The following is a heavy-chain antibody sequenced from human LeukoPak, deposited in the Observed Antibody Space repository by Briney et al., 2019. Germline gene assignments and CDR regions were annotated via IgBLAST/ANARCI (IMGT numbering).Heavy chain of an antibody. CDR3: ARDSDCSYMDV. D-gene: IGHD1-26*01. CDR2: IYYSGST. V-gene: IGHV4-39*02. J-gene: IGHJ6*03. Sequence: PSETLSLTCTVSGGSISSSSYYWGWIRQPPGKGPEWIGSIYYSGSTYYNPSLKSRVTISVDTSKNQFSLKLSSVTAADTAVYYCARDSDCSYMDVWGKGTTVTVSS. CDR1: GGSISSSSYY.